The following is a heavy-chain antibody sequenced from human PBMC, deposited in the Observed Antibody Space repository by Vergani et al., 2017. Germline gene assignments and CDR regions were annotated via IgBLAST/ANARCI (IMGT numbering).Heavy chain of an antibody. Sequence: EAQLVESGGGLVQPGGSLRLSCAASGFTFSSYSMNWVRQAPGKGLEWVSCISSSSSHIYYADSVKGRFTISRDNAKNSLYLQMNSLRAEDTAVYYCARDGVNYYDSSGTNDYWGQGTLVTVSS. CDR3: ARDGVNYYDSSGTNDY. V-gene: IGHV3-21*01. D-gene: IGHD3-22*01. CDR2: ISSSSSHI. CDR1: GFTFSSYS. J-gene: IGHJ4*02.